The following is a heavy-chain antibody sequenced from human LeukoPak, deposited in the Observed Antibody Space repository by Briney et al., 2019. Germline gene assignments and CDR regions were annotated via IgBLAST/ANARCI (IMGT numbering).Heavy chain of an antibody. V-gene: IGHV4-31*03. Sequence: PQTLSLTCTVSGGSISSGGYYWSWIRQHPGKGLEWIGYIYYSGSTYYNPSLKSRVTISVDTSKNQFSLKLSSVTAADTAVYYCVSYDFDAFDIWGQGTMVTVSS. CDR3: VSYDFDAFDI. D-gene: IGHD3-22*01. CDR1: GGSISSGGYY. CDR2: IYYSGST. J-gene: IGHJ3*02.